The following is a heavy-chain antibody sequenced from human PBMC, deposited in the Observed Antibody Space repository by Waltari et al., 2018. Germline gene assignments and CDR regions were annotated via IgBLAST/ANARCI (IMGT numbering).Heavy chain of an antibody. D-gene: IGHD3-10*01. CDR3: ARDHRARGSGRGWFDP. V-gene: IGHV1-69*08. Sequence: QVQLVQTWGEVKKPGSSVKVSCKASGGRLSSYAIRWVRQAPGQGLEWMGRIIPIFGTANYAQKFQGRVTITADKSTSTAYMELSSLRSEDTAVYYCARDHRARGSGRGWFDPWGQGTLVTVSS. J-gene: IGHJ5*02. CDR2: IIPIFGTA. CDR1: GGRLSSYA.